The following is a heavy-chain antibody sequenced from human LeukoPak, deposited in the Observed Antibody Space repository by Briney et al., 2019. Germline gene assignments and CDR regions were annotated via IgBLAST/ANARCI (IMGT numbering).Heavy chain of an antibody. CDR1: GASISSFH. CDR2: IYSSGST. Sequence: SETLCLTCTVSGASISSFHWTWIRQPAGKGLEWIGLIYSSGSTIYNPSLKSRVAMSVDMTKNQLSLKLSSVTAADTAMYYCARKDGDYWGQGTLVTVSS. CDR3: ARKDGDY. V-gene: IGHV4-4*07. J-gene: IGHJ4*02.